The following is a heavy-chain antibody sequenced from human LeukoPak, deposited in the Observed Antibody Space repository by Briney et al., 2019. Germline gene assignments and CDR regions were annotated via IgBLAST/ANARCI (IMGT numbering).Heavy chain of an antibody. D-gene: IGHD1-14*01. CDR3: AEPWATEPDY. J-gene: IGHJ4*02. CDR1: GFIFNSYA. CDR2: ITGSGGST. Sequence: GGSLRLSCAASGFIFNSYAMIWVRQAPGKGLEWVSSITGSGGSTYYADSVKGRFTISRDNSKNTLYLQMNSLRAEHTAVYYCAEPWATEPDYCGEGTLVTV. V-gene: IGHV3-23*01.